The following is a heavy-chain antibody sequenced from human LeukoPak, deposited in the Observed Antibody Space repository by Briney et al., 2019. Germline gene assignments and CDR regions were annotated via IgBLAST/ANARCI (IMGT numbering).Heavy chain of an antibody. CDR1: GGTFSSYA. D-gene: IGHD4-11*01. CDR2: IIPIFGIA. J-gene: IGHJ5*02. V-gene: IGHV1-69*04. CDR3: AREVVTTNRNWFDP. Sequence: GASVKVSCKASGGTFSSYAISWARQAPGQGLEWMGRIIPIFGIANYAQKFQGRVTITADKSTSTAYMELSSLRSEDTAVYYCAREVVTTNRNWFDPWGQGTLVTVSS.